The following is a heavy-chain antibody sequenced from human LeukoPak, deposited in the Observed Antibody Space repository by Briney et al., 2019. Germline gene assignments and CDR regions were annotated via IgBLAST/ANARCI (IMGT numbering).Heavy chain of an antibody. V-gene: IGHV3-48*01. CDR2: ITTSGGAK. D-gene: IGHD4-11*01. CDR3: VRDSYSNYFDY. Sequence: GGSLRLSCAASGFTFSSYSMNWVRQAPGKGLEWISYITTSGGAKNYADSVKGRFTISRDNSKNSLYLQMNSLRAEDTAVYYCVRDSYSNYFDYWGQGTLVTVSS. J-gene: IGHJ4*02. CDR1: GFTFSSYS.